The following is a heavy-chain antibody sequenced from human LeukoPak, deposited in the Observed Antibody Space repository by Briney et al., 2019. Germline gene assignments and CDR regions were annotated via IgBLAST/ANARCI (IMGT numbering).Heavy chain of an antibody. CDR3: ARHGMTRIYYFDY. CDR2: MYHSGNT. V-gene: IGHV4-38-2*01. CDR1: YYSISSGYY. Sequence: SETLSLTCAVSYYSISSGYYWGWIRQPPGKGLEWIGSMYHSGNTYYNPSLKSRVTISVDTSKNQFSLNLSSVTAADTAVYYCARHGMTRIYYFDYWGQGALVPVSS. J-gene: IGHJ4*02. D-gene: IGHD2/OR15-2a*01.